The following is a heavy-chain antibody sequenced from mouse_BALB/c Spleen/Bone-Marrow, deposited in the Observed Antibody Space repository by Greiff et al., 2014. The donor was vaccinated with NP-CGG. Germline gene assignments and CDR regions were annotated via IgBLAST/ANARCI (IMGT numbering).Heavy chain of an antibody. V-gene: IGHV5-6-5*01. J-gene: IGHJ1*01. CDR3: ARVTDTFYYGSSYWYFDV. CDR1: GFTFSSYA. Sequence: EVKLVESGGGLVKPGGSLKLSCAASGFTFSSYAMSWVRQTPEKRLEWVASISSGGSTYYPDSVKGRFTISRDNVRNILYLQMSSLRSEDTAMYYCARVTDTFYYGSSYWYFDVWGARTTVTVSS. CDR2: ISSGGST. D-gene: IGHD1-1*01.